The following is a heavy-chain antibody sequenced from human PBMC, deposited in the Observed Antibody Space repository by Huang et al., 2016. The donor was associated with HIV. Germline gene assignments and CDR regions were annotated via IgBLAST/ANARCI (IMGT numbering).Heavy chain of an antibody. CDR2: IYYSGTT. CDR1: GGSISSSSYY. J-gene: IGHJ5*02. D-gene: IGHD6-13*01. Sequence: QLQLQESGPGLVKPSETLSLTCSVSGGSISSSSYYWGWIRPPPGKGLEWIGSIYYSGTTNYNPSLKSRVTISVDTSKNQFSLKLSSVTAADTAVYYCAGQGRIVGIPAAPLRFDPWGQGTLVSVSS. V-gene: IGHV4-39*01. CDR3: AGQGRIVGIPAAPLRFDP.